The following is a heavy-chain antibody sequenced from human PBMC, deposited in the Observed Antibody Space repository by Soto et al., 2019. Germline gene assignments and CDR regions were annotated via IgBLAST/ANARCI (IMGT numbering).Heavy chain of an antibody. CDR3: ARDKITGLFDY. V-gene: IGHV4-34*01. CDR1: GGSFSGYY. CDR2: INHSGST. Sequence: QVQLQQWGAGRLKHSETLCLTCAVYGGSFSGYYWTWIRQPPGTGLEWIGEINHSGSTNYNPSLKSRVTISVDTSKNQFSLKLTSVTAADTAVYYCARDKITGLFDYWGQGTLVTVSS. D-gene: IGHD2-8*02. J-gene: IGHJ4*02.